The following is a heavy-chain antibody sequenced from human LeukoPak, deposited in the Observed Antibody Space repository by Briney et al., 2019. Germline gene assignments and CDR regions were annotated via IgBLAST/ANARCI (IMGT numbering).Heavy chain of an antibody. CDR3: ARDRSGGSGTLFPIFDF. Sequence: GGSLRLSCAASGFTFSTFAMNWVGQVPGKGLEWLSAISGSGGSTYYAGSVRGRFTVSRDNSQNTLYLQINSLGAGDTAVYYCARDRSGGSGTLFPIFDFWGQGTQVTVSS. V-gene: IGHV3-23*01. CDR1: GFTFSTFA. D-gene: IGHD3-10*01. CDR2: ISGSGGST. J-gene: IGHJ4*02.